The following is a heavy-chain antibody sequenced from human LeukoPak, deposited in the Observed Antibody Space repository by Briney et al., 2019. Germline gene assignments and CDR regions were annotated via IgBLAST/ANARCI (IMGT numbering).Heavy chain of an antibody. Sequence: GESLKISCKGSGYSFTSYWIGWVRQMPGKGLEWMGIIYPGDSDTRYSPSFQGQVTISADRSISTAYLQWSSLKASDTAMYYCARQEIGYYYGMDVWGQGTTVTVSS. J-gene: IGHJ6*02. D-gene: IGHD3-10*01. CDR2: IYPGDSDT. V-gene: IGHV5-51*01. CDR1: GYSFTSYW. CDR3: ARQEIGYYYGMDV.